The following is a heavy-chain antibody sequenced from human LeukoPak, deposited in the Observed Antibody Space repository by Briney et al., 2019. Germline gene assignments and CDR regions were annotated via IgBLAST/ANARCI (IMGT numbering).Heavy chain of an antibody. V-gene: IGHV3-33*06. CDR1: GFTFSDYG. J-gene: IGHJ6*03. D-gene: IGHD5-24*01. CDR2: IWHDGSNK. CDR3: AKDGDAYTEFYYYYMDV. Sequence: GRSLRLSCAASGFTFSDYGLHWVRQAPGKGLEWVALIWHDGSNKYYADSVMGRFTISRDNSKNTVYLQMNSLRAEDTAMYYCAKDGDAYTEFYYYYMDVWGNGTTVTVSS.